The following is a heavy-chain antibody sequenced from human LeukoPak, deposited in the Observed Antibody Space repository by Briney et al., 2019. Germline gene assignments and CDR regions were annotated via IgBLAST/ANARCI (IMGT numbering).Heavy chain of an antibody. CDR3: ARAATYYDILTGYEFDY. D-gene: IGHD3-9*01. CDR1: GFTFSSYS. CDR2: ISSSSSYI. Sequence: GGSLRLSWAASGFTFSSYSMNWVRQAPGKGLEWVSSISSSSSYIYYADSVKGRFTISRDNAKNSLYLQMNSLRAEDTAVYYCARAATYYDILTGYEFDYWGQGTLVTVSS. J-gene: IGHJ4*02. V-gene: IGHV3-21*01.